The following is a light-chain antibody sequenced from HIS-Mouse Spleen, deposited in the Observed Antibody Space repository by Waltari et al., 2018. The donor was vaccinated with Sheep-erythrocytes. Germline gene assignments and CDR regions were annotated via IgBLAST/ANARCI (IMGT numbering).Light chain of an antibody. CDR2: EGS. Sequence: QSALTQPASVSGSPGQSITISCTGTSSDVGSYNLVSWYQQHPGKAPKPIIYEGSKRPSGVSKRFSGSKSGNTASLTISGLQAEDEADYYCCSYAGSSTLVFGGGTKLTVL. CDR1: SSDVGSYNL. V-gene: IGLV2-23*01. CDR3: CSYAGSSTLV. J-gene: IGLJ2*01.